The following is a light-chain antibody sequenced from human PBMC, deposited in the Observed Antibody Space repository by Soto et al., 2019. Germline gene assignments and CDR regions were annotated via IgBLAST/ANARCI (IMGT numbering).Light chain of an antibody. CDR2: DAS. V-gene: IGKV1-5*01. Sequence: IQMTQSPSTVSASAGDRVTITCRASQSITIWLAWYQQKPGKAPKLLIYDASTLESGVPSRFSGSGSGTEFTLTISSLQPDDFATYYCQQFHSFPITFGQGTRLEIK. CDR3: QQFHSFPIT. CDR1: QSITIW. J-gene: IGKJ5*01.